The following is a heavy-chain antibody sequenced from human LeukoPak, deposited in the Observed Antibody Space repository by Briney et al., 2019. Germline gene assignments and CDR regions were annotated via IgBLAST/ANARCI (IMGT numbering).Heavy chain of an antibody. J-gene: IGHJ4*02. CDR3: ARGNGPFDY. CDR1: GGSFSGYY. V-gene: IGHV4-34*01. Sequence: SETLSLTCAVYGGSFSGYYWSWIRQPPGKGLEWIGEINHSGSTNYNPSLKSRVTISVDTSKNQFSLKLSSVTAADTAVYYCARGNGPFDYWGQGTLVTVSS. CDR2: INHSGST.